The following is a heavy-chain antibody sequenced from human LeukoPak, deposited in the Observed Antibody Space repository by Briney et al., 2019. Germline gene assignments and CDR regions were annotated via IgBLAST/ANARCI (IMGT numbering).Heavy chain of an antibody. CDR2: IYYSGST. J-gene: IGHJ4*02. V-gene: IGHV4-59*01. Sequence: PSETLSLTCTASGGAISSYYVSWIRQPPGKGLEWIGYIYYSGSTNYNPSLKMRGTILANTYTNNFSLRLMYITAADATASYCVRDRDGLFEYWGQGTLVTVS. D-gene: IGHD5-24*01. CDR3: VRDRDGLFEY. CDR1: GGAISSYY.